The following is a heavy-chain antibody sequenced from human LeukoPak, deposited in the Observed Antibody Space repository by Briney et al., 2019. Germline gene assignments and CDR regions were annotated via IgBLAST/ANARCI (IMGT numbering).Heavy chain of an antibody. D-gene: IGHD2-15*01. CDR1: GYSFTRYW. J-gene: IGHJ3*02. CDR2: IYPDDSDT. CDR3: ATTPSGAYHDAFDI. V-gene: IGHV5-51*01. Sequence: GESLKISCKGSGYSFTRYWIGWVRQMPGKGLDWMGIIYPDDSDTRYSPSFQGQVTISADKSISTAYLQWSSLKASDTAIYYCATTPSGAYHDAFDIWGQGTMVTVSS.